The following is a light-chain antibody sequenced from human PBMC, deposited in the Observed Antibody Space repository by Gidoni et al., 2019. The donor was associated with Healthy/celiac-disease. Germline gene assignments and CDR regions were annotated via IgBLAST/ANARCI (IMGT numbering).Light chain of an antibody. CDR3: QQYDHLPIT. V-gene: IGKV1-33*01. J-gene: IGKJ5*01. CDR1: QDISNY. Sequence: DRQRTQSPSSLSASVGDRVTITCQANQDISNYLYWYQQKPGKAPKLLIYDASNLETGVPSRFSGSGSGTDFTFTISRLQPEDIATYYCQQYDHLPITFGQGTRLEIK. CDR2: DAS.